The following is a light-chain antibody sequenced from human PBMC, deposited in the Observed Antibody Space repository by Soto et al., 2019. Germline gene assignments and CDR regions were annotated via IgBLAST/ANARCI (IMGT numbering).Light chain of an antibody. V-gene: IGKV1-5*03. J-gene: IGKJ1*01. CDR1: QSISSW. CDR2: KAS. CDR3: QQYNSYSRT. Sequence: DIPMTQSPSTLSASVGDRVTITCRASQSISSWLAWYQLKPGKAPKLLIYKASSLESGVPSRFSGSGSGTEFTLTISSLQPDDFATYYCQQYNSYSRTFGQGTKVEIK.